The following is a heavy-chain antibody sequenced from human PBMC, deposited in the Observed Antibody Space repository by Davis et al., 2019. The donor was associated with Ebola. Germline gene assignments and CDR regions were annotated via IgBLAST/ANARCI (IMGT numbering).Heavy chain of an antibody. CDR3: ARLSASRVVAADY. CDR2: IYPGDSET. CDR1: GYSFTSYW. D-gene: IGHD2-2*01. V-gene: IGHV5-51*01. J-gene: IGHJ4*02. Sequence: GGSLRLSCKGSGYSFTSYWIAWVRQMPGKGLEWMGIIYPGDSETRYSPSFQGQVTISAGKSISTAYLQWSSLKASDTAMYYCARLSASRVVAADYWGQGTLVTVSS.